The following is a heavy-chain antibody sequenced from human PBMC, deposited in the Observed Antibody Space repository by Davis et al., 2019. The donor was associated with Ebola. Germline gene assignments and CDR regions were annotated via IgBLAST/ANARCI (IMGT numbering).Heavy chain of an antibody. CDR1: GGSFSSSY. V-gene: IGHV4-34*01. J-gene: IGHJ6*02. D-gene: IGHD1-1*01. CDR3: ARRLTSHYGLDV. Sequence: PGGSLRLSCAVYGGSFSSSYWSWIRQPPGKGLEWIGEINPSGSTNYNPSLKSRVTKSVYKSKSQFSLKLTSVTAADTAVYYCARRLTSHYGLDVWGQGTTVTVSS. CDR2: INPSGST.